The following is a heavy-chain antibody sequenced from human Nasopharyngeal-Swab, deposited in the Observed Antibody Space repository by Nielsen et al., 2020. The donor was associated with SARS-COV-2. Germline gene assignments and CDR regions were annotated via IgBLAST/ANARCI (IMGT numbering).Heavy chain of an antibody. D-gene: IGHD6-13*01. V-gene: IGHV3-21*01. CDR2: ISSSSSYI. Sequence: GSLRLSCAASGFTFSSYSMNWVRQAPGKGLEWVSSISSSSSYIYYADSVKGRFTISRDNAKNSLYLQMNSLRAEDTAVYYCARGGKQQLAIDYWGQGTLVTVSS. J-gene: IGHJ4*02. CDR1: GFTFSSYS. CDR3: ARGGKQQLAIDY.